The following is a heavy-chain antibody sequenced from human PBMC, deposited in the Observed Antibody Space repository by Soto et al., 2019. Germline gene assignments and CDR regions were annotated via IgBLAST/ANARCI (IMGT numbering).Heavy chain of an antibody. Sequence: DVQLLESGGGLAQPGESLRLSCVASGFSFSAYAMSWVRQSPGKGFEWVSTISGSGRITDYADSVKGRFTTSKDTSTNTLYLHMNSLTAADTALYYCVKERIELWLIDYWGQGTLVTVSS. J-gene: IGHJ4*02. D-gene: IGHD3-16*01. CDR2: ISGSGRIT. V-gene: IGHV3-23*01. CDR3: VKERIELWLIDY. CDR1: GFSFSAYA.